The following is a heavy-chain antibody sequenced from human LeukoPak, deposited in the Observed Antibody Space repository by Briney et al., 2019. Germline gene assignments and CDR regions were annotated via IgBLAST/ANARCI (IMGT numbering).Heavy chain of an antibody. J-gene: IGHJ4*02. Sequence: GGSLRLSCAASGFTFSSYGMHWVRQAPGKGLEWVAFIRYDGSNKYYADSVKGRFTISRDNSKNTLYLQMNSLRAEDTAVYYCATGVSRGQYYYDSSGSGGQGTLVTVSS. V-gene: IGHV3-30*02. CDR1: GFTFSSYG. D-gene: IGHD3-22*01. CDR3: ATGVSRGQYYYDSSGS. CDR2: IRYDGSNK.